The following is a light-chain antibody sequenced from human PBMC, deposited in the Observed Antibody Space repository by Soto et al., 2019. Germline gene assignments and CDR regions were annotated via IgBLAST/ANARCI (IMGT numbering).Light chain of an antibody. CDR1: QSISNY. CDR2: AAS. V-gene: IGKV1-39*01. J-gene: IGKJ5*01. CDR3: QQSYSTPQT. Sequence: DIQMTQSPSSLSASVGDRVTITCRASQSISNYLNWYQQKPGKAPKLLIYAASSLRSGVPSRFSGSGSGTDFTLTISSLQPGDFATYYCQQSYSTPQTFGQGTRLEIK.